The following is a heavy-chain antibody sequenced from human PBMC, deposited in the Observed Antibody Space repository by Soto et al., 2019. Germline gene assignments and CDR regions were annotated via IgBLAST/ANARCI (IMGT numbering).Heavy chain of an antibody. CDR1: GFSLSTGGVG. CDR3: AHRKLGDNYQYGLDV. V-gene: IGHV2-5*01. D-gene: IGHD7-27*01. Sequence: SGPTLVNPTQTLTLTCTFSGFSLSTGGVGVAWIRQPPGKALEWLAFIYWNGDKRYTPSLKRRLTITKDTSRNQVVLTMTDMGSEDTATYFCAHRKLGDNYQYGLDVWGQGTTVTVSS. J-gene: IGHJ6*02. CDR2: IYWNGDK.